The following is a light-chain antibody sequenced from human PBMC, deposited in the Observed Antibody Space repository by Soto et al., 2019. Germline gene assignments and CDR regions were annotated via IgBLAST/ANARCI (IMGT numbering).Light chain of an antibody. CDR1: SSDVGGYKY. CDR2: EVN. Sequence: QSALTQPPSASGSPGQSVTISCTGTSSDVGGYKYVSWYQQHPGKAPKLMIFEVNKRPSGVPDLFSGSKSGNTASLTVSALQAEDAAVYYSRSYGGISNLGVFGTRTKVTVL. J-gene: IGLJ1*01. CDR3: RSYGGISNLGV. V-gene: IGLV2-8*01.